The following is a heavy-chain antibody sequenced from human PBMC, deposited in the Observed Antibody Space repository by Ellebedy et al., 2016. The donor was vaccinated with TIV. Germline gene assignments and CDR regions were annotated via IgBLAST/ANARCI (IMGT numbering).Heavy chain of an antibody. V-gene: IGHV3-21*01. CDR2: ISSTGYYI. CDR3: ARSGELDS. D-gene: IGHD1-26*01. CDR1: GFTFTRYS. Sequence: PGGSLRLSCAASGFTFTRYSMNWVRQAPGKGLEWVSSISSTGYYIYYADSVKGRFTISRDDAMSSLFLQMNSLSAEDTAVYYCARSGELDSWGQGTLVTVSS. J-gene: IGHJ4*02.